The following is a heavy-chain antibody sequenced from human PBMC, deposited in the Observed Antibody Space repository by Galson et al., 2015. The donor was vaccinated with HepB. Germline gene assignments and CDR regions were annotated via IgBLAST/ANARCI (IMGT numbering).Heavy chain of an antibody. CDR2: ISSSSSYI. Sequence: SLRLSCAASGFTFSSYSMNWVRQAPGKGLEWVSSISSSSSYIYYADSVKGRFTISRDNAKNSLYLRMNSLRAEDTAVYYCARGQQPRVFDYWGQGTLVTVSS. CDR1: GFTFSSYS. V-gene: IGHV3-21*01. J-gene: IGHJ4*02. D-gene: IGHD6-13*01. CDR3: ARGQQPRVFDY.